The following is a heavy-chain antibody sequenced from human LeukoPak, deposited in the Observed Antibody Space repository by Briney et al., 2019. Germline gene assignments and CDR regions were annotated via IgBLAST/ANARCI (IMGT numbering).Heavy chain of an antibody. CDR1: GGSINSYY. CDR3: ARGRLTTPNWFGP. Sequence: SETLSLTCTVSGGSINSYYWTWIRQPPGKGLEWLGYLYNSGNTNYNPSLKSRVTMSVDTSKNQFSLRLTSVTAADTAVYYCARGRLTTPNWFGPWGQGILVTVSS. CDR2: LYNSGNT. D-gene: IGHD1/OR15-1a*01. V-gene: IGHV4-59*01. J-gene: IGHJ5*02.